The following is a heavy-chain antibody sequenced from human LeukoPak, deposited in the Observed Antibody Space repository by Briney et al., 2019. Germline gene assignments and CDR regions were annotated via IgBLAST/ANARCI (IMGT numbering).Heavy chain of an antibody. Sequence: ASVKVSCKASDYTFTSSGLNWVRQAPGQGLEWVGWISRDSTNGKFAQKFQGRFTMTIDTSTGTADMELRSLRSDDTALYYCAISSSVHYYYYMDVWGKGTAVTVSS. D-gene: IGHD6-6*01. CDR3: AISSSVHYYYYMDV. V-gene: IGHV1-18*01. CDR1: DYTFTSSG. CDR2: ISRDSTNG. J-gene: IGHJ6*03.